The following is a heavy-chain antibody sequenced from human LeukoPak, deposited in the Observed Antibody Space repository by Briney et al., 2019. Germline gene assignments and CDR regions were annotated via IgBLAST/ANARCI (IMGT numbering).Heavy chain of an antibody. D-gene: IGHD1-1*01. CDR3: ARAQLGFDF. CDR2: ISYDGSNK. J-gene: IGHJ4*02. Sequence: PGGSLRLSCAASGFTFSSYAMHWVHQAPGKGLEWVAVISYDGSNKFYADAVKGRFTISRDNSKNTLYLQMNSLRDEDTAVFYCARAQLGFDFWGQGTLVTVSS. V-gene: IGHV3-30*04. CDR1: GFTFSSYA.